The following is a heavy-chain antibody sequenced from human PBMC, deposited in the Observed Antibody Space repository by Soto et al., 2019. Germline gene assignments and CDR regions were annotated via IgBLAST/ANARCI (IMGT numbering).Heavy chain of an antibody. D-gene: IGHD7-27*01. CDR1: GFTFSSYA. CDR3: ARGYLGSFDY. V-gene: IGHV3-13*01. CDR2: IGSAGDT. Sequence: EVQLVESGGGLVQPGGSLRLSCAASGFTFSSYAVHWVRQPTGKGLEWVSVIGSAGDTYYPGSVKGRFTISRENAKHSLYLQMNSLRAEDAAVYYCARGYLGSFDYWGQGTLVTVSS. J-gene: IGHJ4*02.